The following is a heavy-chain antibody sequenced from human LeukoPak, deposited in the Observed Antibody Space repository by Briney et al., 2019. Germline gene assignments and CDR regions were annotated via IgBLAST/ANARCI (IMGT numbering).Heavy chain of an antibody. D-gene: IGHD3-10*01. Sequence: ASVKVYCKASGYTFTSYYMHWVRQAPGQGLEWMGIINPSGGSTSYAQKFQGRVTMTRDTSTSTVYMELSSLRSEDTAVYYCAREGEVGGFDYWGQGTLVTVSS. CDR3: AREGEVGGFDY. CDR2: INPSGGST. V-gene: IGHV1-46*01. CDR1: GYTFTSYY. J-gene: IGHJ4*02.